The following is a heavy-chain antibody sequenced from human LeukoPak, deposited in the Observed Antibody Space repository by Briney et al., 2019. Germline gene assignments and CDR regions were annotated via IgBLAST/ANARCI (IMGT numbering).Heavy chain of an antibody. J-gene: IGHJ4*02. D-gene: IGHD3-9*01. Sequence: GRSLRLSCAASGFTFSSYAMHWVRQAPGKGLEWVAVISYDGSNKYYADSVKGRFAISRDNSKNTLYLQMNSLRAEDTAVYYCARDYDILTGYYPYYFDYWGQGTLVTVSS. V-gene: IGHV3-30*09. CDR3: ARDYDILTGYYPYYFDY. CDR2: ISYDGSNK. CDR1: GFTFSSYA.